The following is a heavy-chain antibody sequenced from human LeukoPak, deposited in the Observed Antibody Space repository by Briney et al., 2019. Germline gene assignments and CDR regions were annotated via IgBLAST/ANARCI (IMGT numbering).Heavy chain of an antibody. Sequence: GASVKVSCKASGYTFTGYYMHWVRQAPGQGLEWMGWINPNSGGTNYAQKFQGRVTMTRDTSISTAYMDLSRLRSDDTAVYYCAKVQLEQDYYFDYWGQGTLVTVSS. CDR2: INPNSGGT. J-gene: IGHJ4*02. CDR3: AKVQLEQDYYFDY. CDR1: GYTFTGYY. D-gene: IGHD1-1*01. V-gene: IGHV1-2*02.